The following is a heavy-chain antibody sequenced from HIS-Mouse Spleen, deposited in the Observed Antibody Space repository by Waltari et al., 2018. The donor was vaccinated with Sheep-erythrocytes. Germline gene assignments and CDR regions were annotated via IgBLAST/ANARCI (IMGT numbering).Heavy chain of an antibody. CDR1: GFTFSSYA. J-gene: IGHJ4*02. CDR2: ISGSGGST. CDR3: AKQTLRRTYFDY. V-gene: IGHV3-23*01. D-gene: IGHD4-17*01. Sequence: EVQLLESGGGLVQSGFTFSSYAMSWVRQAPGKGLEWVSAISGSGGSTYYADSVKGRFTISRDNSKNTLYLQMNSLRAEDTAVYYCAKQTLRRTYFDYWGQGTLVTVSS.